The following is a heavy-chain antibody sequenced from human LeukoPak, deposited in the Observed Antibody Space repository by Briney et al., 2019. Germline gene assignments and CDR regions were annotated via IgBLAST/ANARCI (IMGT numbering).Heavy chain of an antibody. CDR1: GYTFTGYY. CDR2: INPNSGGT. CDR3: ARGSRDGYNSHFDY. Sequence: ASVKVSCKASGYTFTGYYMHWVRQAPGQGLEWTGWINPNSGGTNYAQKFQGRVTMTRDTSISTAYMELSRLRSDDTAVYYCARGSRDGYNSHFDYWGQGTLVTVSS. D-gene: IGHD5-24*01. V-gene: IGHV1-2*02. J-gene: IGHJ4*02.